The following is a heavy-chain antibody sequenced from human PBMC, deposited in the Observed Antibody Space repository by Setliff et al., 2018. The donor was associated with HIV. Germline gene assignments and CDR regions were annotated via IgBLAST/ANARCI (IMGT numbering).Heavy chain of an antibody. CDR2: INTDGSTT. CDR1: GFTFSSHW. CDR3: ARPGATGGAYDI. D-gene: IGHD3-16*01. V-gene: IGHV3-74*01. Sequence: GGSLRLSCAVSGFTFSSHWMHWARQAPGKGLVWVSFINTDGSTTRYADSVKGRFTISRDNAKNTLYLQINSLRAEDTAVYYCARPGATGGAYDIWGQGTTVTVSS. J-gene: IGHJ3*02.